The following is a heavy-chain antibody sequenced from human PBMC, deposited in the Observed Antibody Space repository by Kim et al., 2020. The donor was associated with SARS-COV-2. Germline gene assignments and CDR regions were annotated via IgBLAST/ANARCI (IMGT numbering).Heavy chain of an antibody. CDR3: ATVVFYYDAGYFKN. D-gene: IGHD3-22*01. Sequence: PDTVKGSLTISTDHSKNYLYLQMNSLRAEDTAVYYCATVVFYYDAGYFKNWGQGTLVIVSS. J-gene: IGHJ1*01. V-gene: IGHV3-66*01.